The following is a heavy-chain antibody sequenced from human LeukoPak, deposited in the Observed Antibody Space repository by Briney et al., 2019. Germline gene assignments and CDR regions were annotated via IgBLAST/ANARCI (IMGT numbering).Heavy chain of an antibody. V-gene: IGHV4-30-4*08. CDR1: GDSISIGDYY. CDR2: IYYSGGT. J-gene: IGHJ4*02. CDR3: AREGDY. Sequence: PSETLSLTCTVSGDSISIGDYYWSWIRQPPGKGLEWIGYIYYSGGTYYNPSLKSRLTISVDTSKNQFSLKLSSVTAADTAVYYCAREGDYWGQGTLVTVSS.